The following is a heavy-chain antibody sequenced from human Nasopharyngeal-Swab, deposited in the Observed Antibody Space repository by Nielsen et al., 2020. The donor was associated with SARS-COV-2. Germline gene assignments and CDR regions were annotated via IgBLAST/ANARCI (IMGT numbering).Heavy chain of an antibody. CDR2: ISYDGSNK. D-gene: IGHD3-22*01. CDR3: ARVAPHYYDSSGYHLDY. J-gene: IGHJ4*02. CDR1: GFTFSSYA. Sequence: GESLKLSCAASGFTFSSYAMHWVRQAPGKGLEWVAVISYDGSNKYYADSVKGRFTISRDNAKNSLYLQMNSLRAEDTAVYYCARVAPHYYDSSGYHLDYWGQGTLVTVSS. V-gene: IGHV3-30-3*01.